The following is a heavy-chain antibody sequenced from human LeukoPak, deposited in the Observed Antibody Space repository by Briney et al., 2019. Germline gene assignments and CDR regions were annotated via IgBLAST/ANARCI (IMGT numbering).Heavy chain of an antibody. J-gene: IGHJ2*01. D-gene: IGHD2-15*01. Sequence: SETLSLTCTVSGGSISSGGYYWSWIRQPPGKGLEWIGYIYHSGSTYYNPSLKSRVTISVDRSKNQFSLKLSSVTAADTAVYYCARAGRDIVVVVAAHWYFDLWGRGTLVTVSS. CDR1: GGSISSGGYY. CDR3: ARAGRDIVVVVAAHWYFDL. V-gene: IGHV4-30-2*01. CDR2: IYHSGST.